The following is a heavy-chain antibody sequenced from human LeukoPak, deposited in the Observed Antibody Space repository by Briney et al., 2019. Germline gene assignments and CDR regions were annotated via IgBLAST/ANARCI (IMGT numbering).Heavy chain of an antibody. V-gene: IGHV3-23*01. J-gene: IGHJ4*02. CDR2: ISGSGNNT. D-gene: IGHD3-16*02. CDR3: AKGKDVWGSYRTEFDF. CDR1: GLTFRIHA. Sequence: GGSLRLSCAASGLTFRIHAMTWVRQAPGKGLEWVSVISGSGNNTYYADSVKGRFTISRDNSKNTLYLRMNSLRPEDTAVYYCAKGKDVWGSYRTEFDFWGQGTLVAVSS.